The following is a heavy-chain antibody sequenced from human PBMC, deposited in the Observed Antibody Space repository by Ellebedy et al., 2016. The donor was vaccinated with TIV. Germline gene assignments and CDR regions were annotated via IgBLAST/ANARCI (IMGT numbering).Heavy chain of an antibody. CDR3: SGAYGRATPRS. Sequence: MPSETLSLTCTVSGGSVGSPNYYWTWIRQPPGKGLEWIGYIYSSGSTDYKPSLKTRVTISVDTSKNHFSLNLKSVTAADTAVYFCSGAYGRATPRSWGQGTLVTVSS. V-gene: IGHV4-61*03. D-gene: IGHD3-10*01. J-gene: IGHJ5*02. CDR1: GGSVGSPNYY. CDR2: IYSSGST.